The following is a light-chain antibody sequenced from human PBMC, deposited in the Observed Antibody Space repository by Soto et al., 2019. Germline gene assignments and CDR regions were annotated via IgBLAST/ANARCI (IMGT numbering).Light chain of an antibody. CDR2: GAS. Sequence: EIVLTQSPGTLSLSPWERATLSCRASQSVSSSYLAWYQQKPGQAPRLLIYGASSRATGIPDRFSGSGSGTGFTLTISRLEPADFAVYYCQHYGSSSWTFGQGTKVDIK. CDR1: QSVSSSY. V-gene: IGKV3-20*01. J-gene: IGKJ1*01. CDR3: QHYGSSSWT.